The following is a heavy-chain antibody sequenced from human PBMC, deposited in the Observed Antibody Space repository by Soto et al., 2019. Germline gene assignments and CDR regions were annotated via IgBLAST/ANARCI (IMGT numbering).Heavy chain of an antibody. D-gene: IGHD2-21*01. J-gene: IGHJ4*02. CDR3: ARDYCAASDY. CDR1: GLTFSSYW. CDR2: IKQDGSEK. V-gene: IGHV3-7*01. Sequence: GGSLRLSCAASGLTFSSYWMSWVRQAPGKGLEWVANIKQDGSEKYYVDSVKGRFTISRDNAKNSLYLQMNSLRAEDTAVYYCARDYCAASDYWGQGTLVNVSS.